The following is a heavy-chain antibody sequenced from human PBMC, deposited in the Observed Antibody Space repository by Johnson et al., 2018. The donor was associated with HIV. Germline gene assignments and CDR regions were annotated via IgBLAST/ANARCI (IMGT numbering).Heavy chain of an antibody. CDR3: AKDSERITIFGVVIEFNTNDAFDI. Sequence: VQLVESGGGLIQPGGSLRLSCAASGFTFNIYAMNWVRQAPGKGLEWVSAITGSGDGTYYADSVKGRFTISRDNSKNTLYLQMNSLRAEDTAVYYCAKDSERITIFGVVIEFNTNDAFDIWGQGTMVTVSS. CDR1: GFTFNIYA. CDR2: ITGSGDGT. V-gene: IGHV3-23*04. J-gene: IGHJ3*02. D-gene: IGHD3-3*01.